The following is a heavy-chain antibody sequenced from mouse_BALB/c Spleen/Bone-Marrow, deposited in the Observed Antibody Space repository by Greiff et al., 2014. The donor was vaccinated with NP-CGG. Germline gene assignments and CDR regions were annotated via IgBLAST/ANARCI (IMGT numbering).Heavy chain of an antibody. CDR1: GYTFTNYY. CDR2: IYPGNVNS. D-gene: IGHD2-13*01. CDR3: AREADWNFDY. J-gene: IGHJ2*01. V-gene: IGHV1S56*01. Sequence: QVQLQQSGPELVKPGASVRISCKASGYTFTNYYIHWVKQMPGQGLELIGWIYPGNVNSKYNEKFKGKATLTADKSSSTAYMQLSSLTSEDSAVYFCAREADWNFDYWGQGTPLTVSS.